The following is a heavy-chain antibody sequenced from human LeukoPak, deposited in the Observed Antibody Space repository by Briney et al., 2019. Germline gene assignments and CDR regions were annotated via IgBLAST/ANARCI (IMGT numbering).Heavy chain of an antibody. J-gene: IGHJ2*01. CDR3: ARQGSGWYFHL. CDR1: GCSISSGYY. CDR2: IYHSGST. V-gene: IGHV4-38-2*01. Sequence: SETLSLTCAVSGCSISSGYYWGWIRQPPGKGLEWIGSIYHSGSTYYNPSLKSRVTISVDTSKNQFSLKLSSVTAADTAVYYCARQGSGWYFHLWGRGTLVTVSS.